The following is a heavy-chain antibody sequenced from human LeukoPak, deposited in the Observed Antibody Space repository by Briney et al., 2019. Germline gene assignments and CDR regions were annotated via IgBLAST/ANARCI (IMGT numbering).Heavy chain of an antibody. D-gene: IGHD1-26*01. CDR1: GGSFSGYS. V-gene: IGHV4-34*01. Sequence: SETLSLTCAVYGGSFSGYSWSWIRQPPGKGLEWIGQINHSGSTNYNPSLKSRVTISVDTSKNQFSLKLNSVTAADTAVYYCARGGGSGSSFRAPEIGEGYYFGSWGQGTLVTVSS. J-gene: IGHJ4*02. CDR2: INHSGST. CDR3: ARGGGSGSSFRAPEIGEGYYFGS.